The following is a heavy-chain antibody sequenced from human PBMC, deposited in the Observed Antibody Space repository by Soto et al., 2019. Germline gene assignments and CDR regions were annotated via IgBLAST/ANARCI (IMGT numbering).Heavy chain of an antibody. CDR3: ATVFFLFQDYGGNPYNNWFDP. J-gene: IGHJ5*02. CDR1: GYTLTELS. D-gene: IGHD4-17*01. Sequence: ASVKVSCKVSGYTLTELSMHWVRQAPGKGLEWMGGFDPEDGETIYAQKFQGRVTMTEDTSTETAYMELSSLRSEDTAVYYCATVFFLFQDYGGNPYNNWFDPWGQGTLVTVSS. CDR2: FDPEDGET. V-gene: IGHV1-24*01.